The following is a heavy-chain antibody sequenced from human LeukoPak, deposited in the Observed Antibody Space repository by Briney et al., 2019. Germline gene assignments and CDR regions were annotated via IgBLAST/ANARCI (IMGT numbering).Heavy chain of an antibody. CDR1: GGSISSYY. Sequence: PSETLSLTCTVSGGSISSYYWSWIRQPPGKGLEWIGYIYYSGSTNYNPSLKSRVTISVDTSKNQFSLKLSSVTAADTAVYYCARGPGYSSSWYRSHYFDYWGQGTLVTVSS. V-gene: IGHV4-59*01. CDR2: IYYSGST. CDR3: ARGPGYSSSWYRSHYFDY. J-gene: IGHJ4*02. D-gene: IGHD6-13*01.